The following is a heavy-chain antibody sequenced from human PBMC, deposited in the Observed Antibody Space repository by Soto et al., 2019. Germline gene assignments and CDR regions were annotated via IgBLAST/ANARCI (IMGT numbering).Heavy chain of an antibody. Sequence: EVQLLESGGGLVQPGGSLRLSCAASGFTFSTYAMSWVRQTPGRGLEWVSAICGSTGSTYYADSVRGRFTISRDDSKNTLYGQMKGLRADDTALYYCAKGGGGSCYGAIDSWGQGTLVTVSS. V-gene: IGHV3-23*01. CDR1: GFTFSTYA. J-gene: IGHJ1*01. CDR3: AKGGGGSCYGAIDS. D-gene: IGHD1-26*01. CDR2: ICGSTGST.